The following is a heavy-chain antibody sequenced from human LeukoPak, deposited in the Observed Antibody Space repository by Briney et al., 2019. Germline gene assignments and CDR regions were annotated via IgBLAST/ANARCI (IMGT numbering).Heavy chain of an antibody. J-gene: IGHJ4*02. CDR3: ARGGRAIFGGLIVPLDY. V-gene: IGHV1-18*01. CDR1: GYTFTSFG. Sequence: VKVSCKASGYTFTSFGISWLRQAPGQGLEWIGWISAYNGNTNYVQKLQGRVTMSTDTSTNIVYMELRSLRSDDTAVYYCARGGRAIFGGLIVPLDYWGQGTLVTVSS. D-gene: IGHD3-16*02. CDR2: ISAYNGNT.